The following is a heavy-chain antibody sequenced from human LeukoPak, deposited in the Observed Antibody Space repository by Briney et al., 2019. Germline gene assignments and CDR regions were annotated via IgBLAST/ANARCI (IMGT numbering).Heavy chain of an antibody. V-gene: IGHV4-59*12. CDR1: GFTFSSYG. CDR2: VYYTGST. J-gene: IGHJ4*02. Sequence: GSLRLSCAASGFTFSSYGMSWIRQPPGKGLEWIGYVYYTGSTEYNPSLRSRVTISLDLSKHQFSLNLTSVTAADTAVHYCASIRPTTVTTFMYYFDCWGQGTLVTVSS. CDR3: ASIRPTTVTTFMYYFDC. D-gene: IGHD4-11*01.